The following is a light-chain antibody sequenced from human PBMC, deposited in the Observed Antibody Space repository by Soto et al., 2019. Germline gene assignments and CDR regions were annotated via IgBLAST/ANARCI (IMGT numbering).Light chain of an antibody. CDR3: AAWDDSLNGYV. CDR1: SSDVGGYTY. Sequence: QSALTQPPSVSGSPGQSVTISCTGTSSDVGGYTYVSWYQQYPGKAPKLLIYDVSHRPSGVPDRFSGSKSGVTASLTISGLQADDEADYYCAAWDDSLNGYVFGTGTKLTVL. J-gene: IGLJ1*01. V-gene: IGLV2-11*01. CDR2: DVS.